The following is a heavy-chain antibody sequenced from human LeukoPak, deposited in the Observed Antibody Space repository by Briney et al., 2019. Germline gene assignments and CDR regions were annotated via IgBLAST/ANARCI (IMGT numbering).Heavy chain of an antibody. D-gene: IGHD3-10*01. V-gene: IGHV3-66*01. CDR2: IFSGGST. CDR3: TTGLQMGLLWFGELETNAFDI. Sequence: GGSLRLSCAASGFTVHNNYMNWVRQAPGKGLEWVSVIFSGGSTYYADSVKGRFTISRDNSKNTLYLQMNSLRAEDTAMYYCTTGLQMGLLWFGELETNAFDIWGQGTMVTVSS. CDR1: GFTVHNNY. J-gene: IGHJ3*02.